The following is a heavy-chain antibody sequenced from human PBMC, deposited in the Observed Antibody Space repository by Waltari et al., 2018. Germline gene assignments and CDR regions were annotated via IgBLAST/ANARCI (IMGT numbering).Heavy chain of an antibody. Sequence: EVQLVESGGGLVQPGGSLRLSCAASGFPFKHFAMSWVRQAPGQGLEWVSTITEGGDTFYADSVKSRFATSRDNYKNTLSLQMNSLRAEDTAVYYCAKRWAIYYFEYWGQGNLVTVSS. D-gene: IGHD3-9*01. CDR1: GFPFKHFA. CDR3: AKRWAIYYFEY. CDR2: ITEGGDT. V-gene: IGHV3-23*04. J-gene: IGHJ4*02.